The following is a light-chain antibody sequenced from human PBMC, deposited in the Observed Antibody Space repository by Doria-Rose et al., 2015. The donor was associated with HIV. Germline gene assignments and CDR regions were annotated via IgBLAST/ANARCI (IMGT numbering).Light chain of an antibody. CDR2: DGS. Sequence: TQSPGTLSLSPGERATLSCRASQRFSSTHLAWYQQKPGQAPSPLIYDGSTRATGIPDRFSASGSGTDFTLTINRLEPEDFALYYCHQYGTSWTFGQGTKVEI. J-gene: IGKJ1*01. V-gene: IGKV3-20*01. CDR3: HQYGTSWT. CDR1: QRFSSTH.